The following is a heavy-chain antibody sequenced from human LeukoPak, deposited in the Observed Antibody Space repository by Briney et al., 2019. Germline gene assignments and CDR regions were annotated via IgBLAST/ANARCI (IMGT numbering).Heavy chain of an antibody. Sequence: GGSLRLSCVASGFTVNDYYMSWIRQAPGKGLEWVSYIDSGSSYRNYADSVKGRFTISRDNAKNALYLQMNSLRADDTAVYYCARLYCSGGNCSDPGGYWGQGTLVTVSS. CDR2: IDSGSSYR. V-gene: IGHV3-11*03. CDR3: ARLYCSGGNCSDPGGY. CDR1: GFTVNDYY. D-gene: IGHD2-15*01. J-gene: IGHJ4*02.